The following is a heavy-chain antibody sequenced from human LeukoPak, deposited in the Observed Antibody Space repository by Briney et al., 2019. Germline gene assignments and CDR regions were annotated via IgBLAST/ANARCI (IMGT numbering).Heavy chain of an antibody. Sequence: GSLRLSCAASGFNFSTYALHWVRQAPGKGLEWVAVISYDGSNDYYGQSVKGRFTISRDNAKNSLYLQMNSLRAEDTAVYYCARDNRWFGELSIAGYWGQGTLVTVSS. CDR2: ISYDGSND. CDR3: ARDNRWFGELSIAGY. J-gene: IGHJ4*02. CDR1: GFNFSTYA. V-gene: IGHV3-30*04. D-gene: IGHD3-10*01.